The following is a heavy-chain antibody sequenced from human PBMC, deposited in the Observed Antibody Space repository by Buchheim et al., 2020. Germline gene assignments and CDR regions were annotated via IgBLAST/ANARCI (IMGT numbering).Heavy chain of an antibody. Sequence: EVQLLESGGGLVQPGGSVRLSCVGSGYTFSNYAMSWVRQAPGKGLEWVSAISSGAGGIKYADSVKGRFTISRDNSGTTLYLQMNSLIAEDTAIYYCAKDGYSSGWGFDYWGQGTL. V-gene: IGHV3-23*01. D-gene: IGHD6-19*01. CDR3: AKDGYSSGWGFDY. CDR2: ISSGAGGI. J-gene: IGHJ4*02. CDR1: GYTFSNYA.